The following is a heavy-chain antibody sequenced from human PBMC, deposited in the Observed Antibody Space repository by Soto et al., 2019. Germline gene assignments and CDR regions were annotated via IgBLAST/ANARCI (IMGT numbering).Heavy chain of an antibody. CDR2: IYYSGST. J-gene: IGHJ1*01. CDR1: GVSISTYY. Sequence: QVQLQTSGPGLVKPSETLSLTCTVSGVSISTYYWNWVRQPPGKGLEWIGYIYYSGSTNYNPSLTXXTXIXXDTSKNQFALKLSPVTAADTAIYYCTTWGYNGSYHWGQGALVTVSS. D-gene: IGHD3-10*01. V-gene: IGHV4-59*08. CDR3: TTWGYNGSYH.